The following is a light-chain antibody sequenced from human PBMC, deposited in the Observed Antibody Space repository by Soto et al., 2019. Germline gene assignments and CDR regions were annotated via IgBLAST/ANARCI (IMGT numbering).Light chain of an antibody. CDR2: EVT. CDR1: SSDVGGHNY. J-gene: IGLJ3*02. CDR3: SSYTSTNTWV. Sequence: QSALTQPASVSGSPGQSITISCTGASSDVGGHNYVSWYQQHPGKAPKFIIFEVTNRPSGISTRFSGSKSGNTASLTISGLQAEDEADYYCSSYTSTNTWVFGGGTKLTVL. V-gene: IGLV2-14*01.